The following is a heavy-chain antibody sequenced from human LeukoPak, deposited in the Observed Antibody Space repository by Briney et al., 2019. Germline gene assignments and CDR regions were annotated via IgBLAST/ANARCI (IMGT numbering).Heavy chain of an antibody. CDR3: AKGNSGSYLRAFDI. Sequence: GGSLRLSCAASGFTVSSNYMSWVRQAPGKGLEWVSVIYSGGSTYYADSVKGRFTISRDNSKNTLYLQMNSLRAEDTAVYYCAKGNSGSYLRAFDIWGQGTMVTVSS. CDR2: IYSGGST. D-gene: IGHD1-26*01. J-gene: IGHJ3*02. CDR1: GFTVSSNY. V-gene: IGHV3-66*01.